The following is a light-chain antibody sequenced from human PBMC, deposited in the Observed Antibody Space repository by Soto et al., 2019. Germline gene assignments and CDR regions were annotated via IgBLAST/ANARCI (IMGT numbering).Light chain of an antibody. CDR1: QSVSSSY. CDR3: QQFSSYPLT. Sequence: EIELTQSRGTLSLSPLERATLSLRSSQSVSSSYLAWYQQKSGQAPRLLIYGASSRAIHTPDRFSGSGSGADFTLTISRLEPEDFAVYYCQQFSSYPLTFGGGTQVDTK. J-gene: IGKJ4*01. V-gene: IGKV3-20*01. CDR2: GAS.